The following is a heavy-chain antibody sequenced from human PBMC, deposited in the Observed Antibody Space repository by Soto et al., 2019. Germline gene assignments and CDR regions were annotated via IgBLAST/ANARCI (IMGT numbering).Heavy chain of an antibody. Sequence: ASETLSLTCAVYGGSFSGYYWSWIRQPPGKGLEWIGEINHSESTNYNPSLKSRVTISVDTSKNQFSLKLSSVTAADTAVYYCARGECSSTSCYMGFNWFDPWGQGTLVTVSS. CDR3: ARGECSSTSCYMGFNWFDP. J-gene: IGHJ5*02. D-gene: IGHD2-2*02. V-gene: IGHV4-34*01. CDR1: GGSFSGYY. CDR2: INHSEST.